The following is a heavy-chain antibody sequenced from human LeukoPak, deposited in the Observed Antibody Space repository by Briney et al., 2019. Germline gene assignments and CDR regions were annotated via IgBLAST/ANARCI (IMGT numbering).Heavy chain of an antibody. D-gene: IGHD5-12*01. CDR1: GGSFSGYY. CDR2: INHSGST. Sequence: SETLSLTCAVYGGSFSGYYWSWIRQPPGKGLEWIGEINHSGSTNYNPSLKSRVTISVDTSKNQFSLKLSSVTAADTAVYYCARGGYVTNFDYWGQGTLVTVSS. CDR3: ARGGYVTNFDY. V-gene: IGHV4-34*01. J-gene: IGHJ4*02.